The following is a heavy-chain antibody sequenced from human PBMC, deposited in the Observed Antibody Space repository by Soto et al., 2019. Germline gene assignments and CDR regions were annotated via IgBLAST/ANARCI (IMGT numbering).Heavy chain of an antibody. CDR1: GGSISSSSYY. CDR2: IYYSGST. Sequence: PSETLSLTCTVSGGSISSSSYYWGWIRQPPGKGLEWIGSIYYSGSTYYNPSLKSRVTTSVDTSKNQFSLKLSSVTAADTAVYYCASPNLYSYGPGPLRYWGQGTLVTVS. D-gene: IGHD5-18*01. V-gene: IGHV4-39*01. J-gene: IGHJ4*02. CDR3: ASPNLYSYGPGPLRY.